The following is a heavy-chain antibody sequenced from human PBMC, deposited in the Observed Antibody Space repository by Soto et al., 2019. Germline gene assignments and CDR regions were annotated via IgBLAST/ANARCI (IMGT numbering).Heavy chain of an antibody. V-gene: IGHV1-24*01. D-gene: IGHD2-15*01. CDR2: FDPEDGET. Sequence: QVQLVQSGAEVKKPGASVKVSCKVSGYTLTELSMHWVRQAPGKGLEWMGGFDPEDGETIYAQKLQGRVIMTEDTSTDTAYMELSSLRSEDTAVYYCATSKRGYCSGGSCYTYYYYYYMDVWGKGTTVTVSS. CDR1: GYTLTELS. CDR3: ATSKRGYCSGGSCYTYYYYYYMDV. J-gene: IGHJ6*03.